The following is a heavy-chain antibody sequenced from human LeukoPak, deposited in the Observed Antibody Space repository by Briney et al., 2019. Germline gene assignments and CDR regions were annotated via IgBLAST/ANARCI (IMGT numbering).Heavy chain of an antibody. CDR2: ISSSGSTI. CDR1: GFTFSSYE. J-gene: IGHJ4*02. V-gene: IGHV3-48*03. CDR3: ARVSPRGYSGYREDHYFDY. Sequence: GGSLSHPCAASGFTFSSYEMNWVRQAPGKGLEWVSYISSSGSTIYYADSVKGRFTISRDNAKNSLYLQMNSLRAEDTAVYYCARVSPRGYSGYREDHYFDYWGQGTMVTVSS. D-gene: IGHD5-12*01.